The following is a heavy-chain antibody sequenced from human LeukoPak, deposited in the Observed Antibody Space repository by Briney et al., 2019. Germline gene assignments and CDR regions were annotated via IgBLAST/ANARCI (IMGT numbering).Heavy chain of an antibody. CDR1: GFTFISYS. D-gene: IGHD6-19*01. CDR3: ARGGVYSSGWYVDY. Sequence: GGSLRLSCAASGFTFISYSMNWVRQAPGKGLEWVSYISSSSSYIYYADSVKGRFTISRDNAKNSLYLQMNSLRAEDTAVYYCARGGVYSSGWYVDYWGQGTLVTVSS. CDR2: ISSSSSYI. J-gene: IGHJ4*02. V-gene: IGHV3-21*01.